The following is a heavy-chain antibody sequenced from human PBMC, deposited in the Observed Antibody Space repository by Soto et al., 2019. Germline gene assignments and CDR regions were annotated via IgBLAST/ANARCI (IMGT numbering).Heavy chain of an antibody. D-gene: IGHD1-26*01. Sequence: EVQLLESGGGLVQPGGSLRLSCAASGFTFSSYAMRWVRQAPGKGLEWVSAISGSGGSTYYADSVKGRFTISRDNPKYTLYLQMNSLRAEDTAVYYCARRGSGSYYDYWGQGTRVTVSS. CDR1: GFTFSSYA. J-gene: IGHJ4*02. V-gene: IGHV3-23*01. CDR3: ARRGSGSYYDY. CDR2: ISGSGGST.